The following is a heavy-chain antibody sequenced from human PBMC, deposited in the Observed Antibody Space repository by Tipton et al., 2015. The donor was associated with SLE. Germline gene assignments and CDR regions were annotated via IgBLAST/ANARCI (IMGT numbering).Heavy chain of an antibody. CDR1: GGSFTNYQ. V-gene: IGHV4-59*01. D-gene: IGHD4-23*01. CDR2: VYDRGTT. CDR3: ARGSLETRHLDY. J-gene: IGHJ4*02. Sequence: QLVQSGPEVKPSETLSLTCTASGGSFTNYQWNWIRQSPEKGLEWLGYVYDRGTTNYNPSVMSRVIISFDTSKSQVSLKLFSVTAADTAVYYCARGSLETRHLDYWGQGTLVTVSS.